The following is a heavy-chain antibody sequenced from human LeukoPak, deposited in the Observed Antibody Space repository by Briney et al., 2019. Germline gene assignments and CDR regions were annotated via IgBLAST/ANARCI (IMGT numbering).Heavy chain of an antibody. CDR3: ARPPYSGSYRGGVDY. D-gene: IGHD1-26*01. V-gene: IGHV1-18*04. CDR2: ISAYNGNT. Sequence: ASVKVSCKASGYTFTGYYMHWVRQATGQGLEWMGWISAYNGNTNYAQKLQGRVTMTTDTSTSTAYMELRSLRSDDTAVYYCARPPYSGSYRGGVDYWGQGTLVTVSS. CDR1: GYTFTGYY. J-gene: IGHJ4*02.